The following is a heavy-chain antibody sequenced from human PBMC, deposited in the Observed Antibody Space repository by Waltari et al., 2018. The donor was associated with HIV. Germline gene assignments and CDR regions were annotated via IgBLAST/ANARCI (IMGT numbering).Heavy chain of an antibody. J-gene: IGHJ4*02. D-gene: IGHD2-15*01. V-gene: IGHV3-23*01. CDR1: GFTFSSYG. Sequence: EVQLLESGGGLVQPGGSLRLSCAASGFTFSSYGMSWVRQAPGKGLEWVSALSGTGFSTYYAASVKGRFTVSRDNSKNTLFLQMNSLRAEDTAVYYCAKDRSGGNCLESFDYWGQGTLVTVSS. CDR3: AKDRSGGNCLESFDY. CDR2: LSGTGFST.